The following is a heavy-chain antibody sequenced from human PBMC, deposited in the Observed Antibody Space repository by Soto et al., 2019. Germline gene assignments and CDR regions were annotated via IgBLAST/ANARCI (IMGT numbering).Heavy chain of an antibody. CDR3: VRFNTYGDCDV. J-gene: IGHJ6*02. D-gene: IGHD2-21*02. CDR2: NFYTASEKA. Sequence: QMQLQESGPGLVKPSQTLSLTCIVSGNSITSGDYYWSWIRQPPGEGLEWIGYNFYTASEKASYNPSLESRFTLSVDTSKNQFSLKLSSVTAADTAIYYCVRFNTYGDCDVWGRGTTVTVSS. CDR1: GNSITSGDYY. V-gene: IGHV4-30-4*01.